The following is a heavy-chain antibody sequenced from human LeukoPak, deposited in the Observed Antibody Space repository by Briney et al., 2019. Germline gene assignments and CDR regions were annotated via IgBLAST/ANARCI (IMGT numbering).Heavy chain of an antibody. CDR2: IYPRGST. CDR3: ARFSPRAMGNYLGS. J-gene: IGHJ4*02. D-gene: IGHD7-27*01. CDR1: GGSISSGSYS. Sequence: PSETLSLTCAVSGGSISSGSYSWSWIRQPPGKGLEWIGYIYPRGSTYYNPSLKSRVILSLDKSANQFSLNLSSVTAADTAVYYCARFSPRAMGNYLGSWGQGTLVTVSS. V-gene: IGHV4-30-2*01.